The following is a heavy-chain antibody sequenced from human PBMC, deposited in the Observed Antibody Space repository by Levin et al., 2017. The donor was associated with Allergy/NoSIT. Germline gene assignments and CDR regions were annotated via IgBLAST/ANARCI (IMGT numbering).Heavy chain of an antibody. J-gene: IGHJ4*02. CDR1: GGSISSSSYY. Sequence: SETLSLTCTVSGGSISSSSYYWGWIRQPPGKGLEWIGSIYYSGSTYYNPSLKSRVTISVDTSKNQFSLKLSSVTAADTAVYYCARAPEKQLVDVGYFDYWGQGTLVTVSS. CDR2: IYYSGST. V-gene: IGHV4-39*07. D-gene: IGHD6-6*01. CDR3: ARAPEKQLVDVGYFDY.